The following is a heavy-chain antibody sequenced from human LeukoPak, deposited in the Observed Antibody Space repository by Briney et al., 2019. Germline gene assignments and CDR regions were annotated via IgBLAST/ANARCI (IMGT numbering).Heavy chain of an antibody. J-gene: IGHJ4*02. CDR3: ARDKVAVAANLFDY. CDR2: INPNSGGT. D-gene: IGHD6-13*01. V-gene: IGHV1-2*02. CDR1: GYTFTGHY. Sequence: ASVKVSCKASGYTFTGHYMHWVRQAPGQGLEWMGWINPNSGGTNYAQKLQGRVTMTRDTSISTAYMELSRLRSDDTAVYYCARDKVAVAANLFDYWGQGTLVTVSS.